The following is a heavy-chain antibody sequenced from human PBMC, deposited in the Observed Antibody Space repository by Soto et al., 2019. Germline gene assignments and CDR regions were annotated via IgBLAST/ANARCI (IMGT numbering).Heavy chain of an antibody. CDR2: IWHDGLKK. V-gene: IGHV3-33*01. CDR3: ARDRGDDAPIDF. CDR1: RFTFSDYG. D-gene: IGHD2-21*01. J-gene: IGHJ4*02. Sequence: QVQLVESGGGVVQPARSRRLSCVASRFTFSDYGMHWVRQAPGKGLGWVAVIWHDGLKKDYVDSVKGRFTVSRDNSKNTLYLQMNRLRVEDTATYYCARDRGDDAPIDFWGQGTLVTVSS.